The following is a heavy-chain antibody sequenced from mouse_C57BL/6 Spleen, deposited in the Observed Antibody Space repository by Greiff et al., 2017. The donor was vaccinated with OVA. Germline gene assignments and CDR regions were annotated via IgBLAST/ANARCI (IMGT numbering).Heavy chain of an antibody. V-gene: IGHV5-6*01. Sequence: EVKLMESGGDLVKPGGSLKLSCAASGFTFSSYGMSWVRQTPDKRLEWVATISSGGSYTYYPDSVKGRFTISRDNAKNTLYLQMSSLKSEDTAMYYCARYYGRAWFAYWGQGTLVTVSA. CDR2: ISSGGSYT. D-gene: IGHD1-1*01. CDR3: ARYYGRAWFAY. J-gene: IGHJ3*01. CDR1: GFTFSSYG.